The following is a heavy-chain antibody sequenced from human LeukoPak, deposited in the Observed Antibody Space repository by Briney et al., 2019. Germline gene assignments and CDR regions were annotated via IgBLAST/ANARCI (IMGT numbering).Heavy chain of an antibody. J-gene: IGHJ6*02. Sequence: GGSLRLSCAAPGFTFSSYAMHWVRQAPGKGLEYVSAISSNGGSTYYANSVKGRFTISRDNSKNTLYLQMGSLRAEDMAVYYCARRRSKGYSSGGGFGGMDVWGQGTTVTVSS. V-gene: IGHV3-64*01. CDR3: ARRRSKGYSSGGGFGGMDV. CDR2: ISSNGGST. CDR1: GFTFSSYA. D-gene: IGHD6-19*01.